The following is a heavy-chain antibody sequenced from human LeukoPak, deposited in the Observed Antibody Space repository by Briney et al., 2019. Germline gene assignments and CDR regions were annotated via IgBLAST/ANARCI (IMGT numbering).Heavy chain of an antibody. CDR3: AREIIWGTYRRLYYFDS. CDR2: INHSASA. Sequence: PGGSLRLSCAASGFTFSSYGMSWVRQVPGKGLEWIGEINHSASARYSPSLKSRVTMSVDTSKNQFSLKLTSVTAADTAIYYCAREIIWGTYRRLYYFDSWGQGTLVTVSS. V-gene: IGHV4-34*01. J-gene: IGHJ4*02. CDR1: GFTFSSYG. D-gene: IGHD3-16*02.